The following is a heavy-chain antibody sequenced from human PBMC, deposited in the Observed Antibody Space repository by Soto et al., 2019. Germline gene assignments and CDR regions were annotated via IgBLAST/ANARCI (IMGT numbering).Heavy chain of an antibody. J-gene: IGHJ5*02. V-gene: IGHV4-34*01. CDR3: ARGSPLHRLLSRTLGNLRWFDP. D-gene: IGHD2-2*01. Sequence: QVQLQQWGAGLLKPSETLSLTCAVYGGSFSGYYWNWIRQPPGKGLEWIGEINHSGSTNYNPSLKSRVTISVDTSNNQFSLKLSSVTAADTAVYYCARGSPLHRLLSRTLGNLRWFDPWGQGTLVTVSS. CDR2: INHSGST. CDR1: GGSFSGYY.